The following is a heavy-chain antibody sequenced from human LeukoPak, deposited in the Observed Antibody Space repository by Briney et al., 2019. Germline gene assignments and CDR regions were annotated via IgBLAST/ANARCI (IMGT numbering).Heavy chain of an antibody. D-gene: IGHD6-19*01. J-gene: IGHJ4*02. CDR3: VSGYSSAYYASGADY. Sequence: PGGSLRLSCAVSGFTFSSYWMHWVRQAPGKGLVWVSRIKGDGTGTSYADSVKGRFTISRDNAKNTLYLQMNSLTDEDTAMYYCVSGYSSAYYASGADYWGQGTLVTVSS. V-gene: IGHV3-74*01. CDR2: IKGDGTGT. CDR1: GFTFSSYW.